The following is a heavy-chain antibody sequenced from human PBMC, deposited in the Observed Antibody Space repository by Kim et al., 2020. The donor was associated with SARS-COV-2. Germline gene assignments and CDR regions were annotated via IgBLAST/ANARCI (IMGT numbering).Heavy chain of an antibody. V-gene: IGHV1-3*01. D-gene: IGHD2-2*01. CDR2: INPGNGNT. Sequence: AAVNVSCKASGYTFTSYAMHWVRQAPGQRLEWMGWINPGNGNTKYSQKFQGRVTITRDTSASTAYMEMSSLRFEDTAVYHCARGRYCSSTSCTPLFEYWGQGTLVTVSS. J-gene: IGHJ4*02. CDR3: ARGRYCSSTSCTPLFEY. CDR1: GYTFTSYA.